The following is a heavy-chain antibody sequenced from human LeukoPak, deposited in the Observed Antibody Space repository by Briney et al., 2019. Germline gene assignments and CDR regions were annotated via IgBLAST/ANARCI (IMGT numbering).Heavy chain of an antibody. V-gene: IGHV3-30*14. CDR1: GFTFSSYA. CDR3: ARDGPGY. Sequence: GGSLRLSCAASGFTFSSYAMHWFRQAPGKGLEWVAVISYDGSNKYYADSVKGRFTISRDNSKNTLYLQMNSLRAEDTAVYYCARDGPGYWGQGTLVTVSS. CDR2: ISYDGSNK. J-gene: IGHJ4*02.